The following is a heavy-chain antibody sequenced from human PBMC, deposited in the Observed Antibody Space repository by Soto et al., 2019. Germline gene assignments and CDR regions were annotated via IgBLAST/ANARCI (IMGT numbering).Heavy chain of an antibody. CDR1: GGSVSSGSYY. CDR3: ARFYGDYMYNWFDP. V-gene: IGHV4-61*01. D-gene: IGHD4-17*01. J-gene: IGHJ5*02. CDR2: IYYSGST. Sequence: SETLSLTCTVSGGSVSSGSYYWSWIRQPPGKGLEWIGYIYYSGSTNYNPSLKSRVTISVDTSKNQFSLKLSSVTAADTAVHYCARFYGDYMYNWFDPWGQGTLVTVS.